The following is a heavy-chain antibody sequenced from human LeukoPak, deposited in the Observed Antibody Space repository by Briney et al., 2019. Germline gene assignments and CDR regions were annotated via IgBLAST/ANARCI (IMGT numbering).Heavy chain of an antibody. Sequence: SETLSLTCTVSGGSVSSGSYYWSWIRQPPGKGLEWIGYIYYSGSTNYNPSLKSRVTISVDTSKNQFSLKLSSVTAADTAVYYCARAVTGYHFDHWGQGTLVTVSS. J-gene: IGHJ4*02. CDR1: GGSVSSGSYY. CDR2: IYYSGST. V-gene: IGHV4-61*01. CDR3: ARAVTGYHFDH. D-gene: IGHD2-21*02.